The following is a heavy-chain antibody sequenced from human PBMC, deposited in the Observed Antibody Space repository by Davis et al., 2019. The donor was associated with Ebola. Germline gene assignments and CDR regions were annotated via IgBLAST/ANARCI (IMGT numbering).Heavy chain of an antibody. D-gene: IGHD3-22*01. V-gene: IGHV3-48*02. Sequence: PGGSLRLSCAASGFTFSSYSMNWVRQAPGKGLEWVSYISSSSSTIYYADSVKGRFTISRDNAKNSLYLQMNSLRDEDTAVYYCARDRVTYYYDSSGYGTRYYFDYWGQGTLVTVSS. CDR1: GFTFSSYS. CDR2: ISSSSSTI. CDR3: ARDRVTYYYDSSGYGTRYYFDY. J-gene: IGHJ4*02.